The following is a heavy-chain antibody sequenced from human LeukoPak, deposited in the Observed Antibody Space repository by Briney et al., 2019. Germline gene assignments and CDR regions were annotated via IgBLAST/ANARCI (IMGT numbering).Heavy chain of an antibody. CDR2: ISSSGGST. CDR3: ARELKTASGTWWFDA. V-gene: IGHV3-23*01. D-gene: IGHD6-13*01. J-gene: IGHJ5*02. CDR1: GFTFSSYA. Sequence: GGSLRLSCAASGFTFSSYAMSWVRQAPGKGLEWVSAISSSGGSTYYADSVKGRFTISRDNSKNTLYLQMNSLRAEDTAVYYCARELKTASGTWWFDAWGQGTLVTVSS.